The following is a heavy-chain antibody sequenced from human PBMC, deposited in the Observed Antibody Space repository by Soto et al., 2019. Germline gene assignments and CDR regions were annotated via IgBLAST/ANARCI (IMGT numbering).Heavy chain of an antibody. D-gene: IGHD3-22*01. CDR3: ARPTYYYDSSGYYTYYFDY. CDR2: IDPSDSYT. Sequence: PGESLKISCKGSGYSFTIYWISWVLQMPGKGLEWMGRIDPSDSYTNYSPSFQGHVTISADKSISTAYLQWSSLKASDTAMYYCARPTYYYDSSGYYTYYFDYWGQGTLVTVSS. CDR1: GYSFTIYW. V-gene: IGHV5-10-1*01. J-gene: IGHJ4*02.